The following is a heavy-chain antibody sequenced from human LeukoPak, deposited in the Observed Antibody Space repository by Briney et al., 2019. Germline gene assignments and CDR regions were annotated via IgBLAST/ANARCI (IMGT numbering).Heavy chain of an antibody. CDR1: GFTFSRYW. J-gene: IGHJ4*02. D-gene: IGHD6-19*01. Sequence: GGSLRLSRAASGFTFSRYWMSWVRQAPGKGLEYVANIKEDGSKKYYADSVKGRFTISRDNAKNSLFLQMNSLRAEDTAVYYCARERPAGAVALEYWGQGTLVTVSS. CDR2: IKEDGSKK. V-gene: IGHV3-7*01. CDR3: ARERPAGAVALEY.